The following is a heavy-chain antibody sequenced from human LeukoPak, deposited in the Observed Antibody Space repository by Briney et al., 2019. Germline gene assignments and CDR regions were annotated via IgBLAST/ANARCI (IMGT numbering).Heavy chain of an antibody. CDR1: GFTFSNYA. Sequence: GGSLRLSCAASGFTFSNYAMSWVRQAPGKGLEWVSVISGSGGSTYYADSVKGRFTISRDNSKNTLFLQMNSLRAEDTAVYHCAKDREYSSTWYYLGYWGQGTLVTVSS. CDR2: ISGSGGST. CDR3: AKDREYSSTWYYLGY. J-gene: IGHJ4*02. V-gene: IGHV3-23*01. D-gene: IGHD6-13*01.